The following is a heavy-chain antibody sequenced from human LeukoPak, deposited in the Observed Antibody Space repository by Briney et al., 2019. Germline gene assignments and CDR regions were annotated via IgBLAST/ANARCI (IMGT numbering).Heavy chain of an antibody. CDR3: AIVVVPAANDAFDI. V-gene: IGHV1-8*03. CDR2: MNPNSGNT. CDR1: GYTFTSYD. Sequence: ASVKVSCKASGYTFTSYDINWVRQATGQGLEWMGWMNPNSGNTGYAQKFQGRVTITRNTSISTAYMELSSLRSEDTAVYYCAIVVVPAANDAFDIWGQGTMVTVSS. D-gene: IGHD2-2*01. J-gene: IGHJ3*02.